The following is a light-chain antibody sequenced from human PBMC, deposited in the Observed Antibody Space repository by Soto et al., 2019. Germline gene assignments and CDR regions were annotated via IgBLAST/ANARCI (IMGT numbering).Light chain of an antibody. Sequence: QLVLTQSSSASASLGSSVKLTRTLSSGHSSYIIAWHQQQPGKAPRYLMKLEGSGSYNKGSGVPDRFSGSSSGADRYLTISNLQFEDEADYYCETWDFNTRVFGGGTKLTVL. CDR3: ETWDFNTRV. CDR1: SGHSSYI. CDR2: LEGSGSY. V-gene: IGLV4-60*02. J-gene: IGLJ3*02.